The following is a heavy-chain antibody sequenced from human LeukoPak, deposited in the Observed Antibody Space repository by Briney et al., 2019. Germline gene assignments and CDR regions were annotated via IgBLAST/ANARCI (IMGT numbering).Heavy chain of an antibody. J-gene: IGHJ4*02. Sequence: TGRSLRLSCAASGFSFSSYAMSWVRQAPGKGLEWVSSISGSGDNTYYAESVKGRFTISRDNSKNTLFLQMNSLRAEDTAVFYCAKRSGYTTGWFFDFWGQGTLVTVSS. V-gene: IGHV3-23*01. CDR2: ISGSGDNT. D-gene: IGHD6-19*01. CDR3: AKRSGYTTGWFFDF. CDR1: GFSFSSYA.